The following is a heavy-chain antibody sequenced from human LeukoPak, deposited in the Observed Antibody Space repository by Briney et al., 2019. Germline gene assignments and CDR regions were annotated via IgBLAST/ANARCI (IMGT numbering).Heavy chain of an antibody. D-gene: IGHD2-2*01. Sequence: SQTLSLTCTVSGGSISSGGYYWSWIRQHPGKGLEWIGYIYYSGSTYYNPSPKSRVTISVDTSKNQFSLKLSSVTAADTAVYYCARGKGYCSSTSCSNNWFDPWGQGTLVTVSS. J-gene: IGHJ5*02. V-gene: IGHV4-31*03. CDR2: IYYSGST. CDR3: ARGKGYCSSTSCSNNWFDP. CDR1: GGSISSGGYY.